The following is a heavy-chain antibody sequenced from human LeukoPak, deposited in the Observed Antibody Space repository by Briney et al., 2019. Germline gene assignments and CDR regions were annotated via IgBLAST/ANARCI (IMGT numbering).Heavy chain of an antibody. CDR2: IYTSGST. J-gene: IGHJ4*02. CDR3: ARVDRPRTGAIDY. D-gene: IGHD2-8*02. Sequence: PLETLSLTCTVSGGSISSSTHYWSWIRQPAGKGLEWIGRIYTSGSTNYNPSLKSRVTISVDTSKNQFSLKLSSVTAADTAVYYCARVDRPRTGAIDYWGQGTLVTVSS. V-gene: IGHV4-61*02. CDR1: GGSISSSTHY.